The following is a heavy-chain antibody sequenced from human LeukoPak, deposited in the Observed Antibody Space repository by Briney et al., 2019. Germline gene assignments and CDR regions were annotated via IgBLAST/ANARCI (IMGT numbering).Heavy chain of an antibody. CDR2: IYYSGST. CDR1: GGSISSSSYY. J-gene: IGHJ4*02. D-gene: IGHD6-19*01. CDR3: ARAAYNSGWYCDY. Sequence: MSSETLSLTCTVSGGSISSSSYYWGWIRQPPGKGLEWIGSIYYSGSTYYNPSLKSRVTISVDTSKNQFSLKPSSVTAADTAVYYCARAAYNSGWYCDYWGQGTLVTVSS. V-gene: IGHV4-39*01.